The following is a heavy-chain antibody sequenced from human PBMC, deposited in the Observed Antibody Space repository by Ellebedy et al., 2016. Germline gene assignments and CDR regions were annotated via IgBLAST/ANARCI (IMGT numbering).Heavy chain of an antibody. CDR3: RQGHYANY. D-gene: IGHD4-17*01. CDR2: ISGGGDIT. V-gene: IGHV3-23*01. Sequence: GESLKISXVASGFTFRNFCMTWVRQAPGGGLEWFSTISGGGDITVSADSVKGRFTMSRDIPKNTVYLQMNRLRAEDTAVYYCRQGHYANYWGQGTLVTVSS. CDR1: GFTFRNFC. J-gene: IGHJ4*02.